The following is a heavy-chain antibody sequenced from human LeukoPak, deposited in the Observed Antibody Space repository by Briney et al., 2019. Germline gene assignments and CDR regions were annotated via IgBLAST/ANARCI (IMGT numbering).Heavy chain of an antibody. CDR3: ARGPGYSSSWYSFGAFDI. Sequence: GGSLRLSCAASGFTFSSYEMNWVRQAPGKGLEWVSYISSSGSTIYYADSVKGRFTTSRDNAKNSLYLQMNSLRAEDTAVYYCARGPGYSSSWYSFGAFDIWGQGTMVTVSS. D-gene: IGHD6-13*01. V-gene: IGHV3-48*03. CDR1: GFTFSSYE. CDR2: ISSSGSTI. J-gene: IGHJ3*02.